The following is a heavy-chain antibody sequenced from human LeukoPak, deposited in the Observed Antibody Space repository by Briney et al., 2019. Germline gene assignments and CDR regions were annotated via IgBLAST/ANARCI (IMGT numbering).Heavy chain of an antibody. V-gene: IGHV3-21*01. D-gene: IGHD3-22*01. Sequence: PGGSLRLSCAASGFTFSNAWMSWVRQAPGKGLEWVSSISSSSSYIYYADSVKGRFTISRDNAKNSLYLQMNSLRAEDTAVYYCARDLGDVIVVVRDYYYGMDVWGQGTTVTVSS. J-gene: IGHJ6*02. CDR1: GFTFSNAW. CDR3: ARDLGDVIVVVRDYYYGMDV. CDR2: ISSSSSYI.